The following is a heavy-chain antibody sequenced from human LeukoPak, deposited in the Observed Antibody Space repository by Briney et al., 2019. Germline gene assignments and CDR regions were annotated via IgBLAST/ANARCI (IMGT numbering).Heavy chain of an antibody. J-gene: IGHJ3*02. D-gene: IGHD3-22*01. Sequence: SETLSLTCTVSGGSISGSYWSWIRQSPGKGLEWIAYIYDSGTTNYNPSLKSRVTMSVDMSKNQFSLKLSSVTAADTALYYCARHFTYYYDSSGYPRDAFDIWGQGTMVTVSS. CDR3: ARHFTYYYDSSGYPRDAFDI. CDR1: GGSISGSY. V-gene: IGHV4-59*08. CDR2: IYDSGTT.